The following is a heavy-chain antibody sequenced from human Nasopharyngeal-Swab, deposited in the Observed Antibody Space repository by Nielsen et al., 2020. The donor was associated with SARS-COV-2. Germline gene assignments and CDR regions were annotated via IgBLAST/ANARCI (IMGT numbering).Heavy chain of an antibody. V-gene: IGHV3-23*01. J-gene: IGHJ4*02. CDR1: GFTFTSYA. CDR3: AKDLTGYYAPLDQ. CDR2: VNGNGADT. D-gene: IGHD3-9*01. Sequence: GGSLRLSCAASGFTFTSYAMNWVRQAPGKGLEWLSAVNGNGADTYYADSVKGRFTISKDNSKNTLYLHMNSLRAEDTAVYYCAKDLTGYYAPLDQWGQGVRSPSPQ.